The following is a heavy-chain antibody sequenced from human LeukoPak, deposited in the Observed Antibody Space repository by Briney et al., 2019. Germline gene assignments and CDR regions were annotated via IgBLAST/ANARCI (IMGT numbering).Heavy chain of an antibody. CDR2: IWYDGSNK. CDR1: GFTFSSYG. D-gene: IGHD4-17*01. J-gene: IGHJ6*02. Sequence: GGSLRLSCAASGFTFSSYGMHWVRQAPGKGLEWVAVIWYDGSNKYYADSVKGRFTISRDNSKNTLYLQMNSLRAEDTAVYYCARCDYGDYLLNSYYYYGMDVRGQGTTVTVSS. CDR3: ARCDYGDYLLNSYYYYGMDV. V-gene: IGHV3-33*01.